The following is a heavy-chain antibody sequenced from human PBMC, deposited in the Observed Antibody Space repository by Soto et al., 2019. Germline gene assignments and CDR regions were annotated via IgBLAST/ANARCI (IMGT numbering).Heavy chain of an antibody. D-gene: IGHD3-22*01. J-gene: IGHJ6*02. CDR1: GYSFTSYW. CDR2: IYPGDSDT. CDR3: ASHAPPYYYDSSGYYRYYYYYGMDV. V-gene: IGHV5-51*01. Sequence: GESLKISCKGSGYSFTSYWIGWVRQMPGKGLEWMGIIYPGDSDTRYSPSFQGQVTISADKSISTAYLQWSSLKASDTAMYYCASHAPPYYYDSSGYYRYYYYYGMDVWGQGTTVPVSS.